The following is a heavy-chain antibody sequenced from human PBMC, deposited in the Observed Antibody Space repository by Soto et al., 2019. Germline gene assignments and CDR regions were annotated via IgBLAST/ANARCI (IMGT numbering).Heavy chain of an antibody. CDR2: ISSGAFTI. V-gene: IGHV3-48*03. D-gene: IGHD2-15*01. J-gene: IGHJ6*02. Sequence: GGSLRLSCIWSGLAFRDYEMNWVRQAPGKGLEWVAYISSGAFTIYYADSVRGRFTVSRDNAKNSLYLQMNSLRDEDAAVYYCARTSSIETVRYYGMDVWGQGTTVTVSS. CDR1: GLAFRDYE. CDR3: ARTSSIETVRYYGMDV.